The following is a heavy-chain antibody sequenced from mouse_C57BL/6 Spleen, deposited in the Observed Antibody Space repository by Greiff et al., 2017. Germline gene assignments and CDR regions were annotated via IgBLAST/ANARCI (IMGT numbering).Heavy chain of an antibody. V-gene: IGHV2-6*01. CDR2: IWGVGST. CDR3: ASLNSYYAMDY. Sequence: VKVVESGPGLVAPSQSLSITCTVSGFSLTSYGVDWVRQSPGKGLEWLGVIWGVGSTNYNSALKSRLSISKDNSKSQVFLKMNSLQTDDTAMYYCASLNSYYAMDYWGQGTSVTVSS. J-gene: IGHJ4*01. CDR1: GFSLTSYG.